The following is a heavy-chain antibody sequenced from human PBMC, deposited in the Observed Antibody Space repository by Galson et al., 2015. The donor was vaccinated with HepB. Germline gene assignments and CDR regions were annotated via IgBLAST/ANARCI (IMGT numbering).Heavy chain of an antibody. J-gene: IGHJ4*02. V-gene: IGHV1-69*13. CDR3: ARTPPLGYYYDSSGYYMDY. Sequence: SVKVSCKASGGTFSSYAISWVRQAPGQGLEWMGGIIPIFGTANYAQKFQGRVTITADESTSTAYMELSSLRSEDTAVYYCARTPPLGYYYDSSGYYMDYWGQGTLVTVSS. CDR2: IIPIFGTA. D-gene: IGHD3-22*01. CDR1: GGTFSSYA.